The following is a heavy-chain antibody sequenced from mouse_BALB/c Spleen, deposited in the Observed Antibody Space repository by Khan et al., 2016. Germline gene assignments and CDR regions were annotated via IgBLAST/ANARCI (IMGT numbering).Heavy chain of an antibody. D-gene: IGHD4-1*01. CDR2: ISYSGST. Sequence: EVQLQESGPGLVKPSQSLSLTCTVTGYSITSDYAWNWIRQFPGNKLEWMGYISYSGSTSYNPSLKSRISITRDTSKNQIFLRLNSVTTEDTATYVCAEELGWFAYWGQGTLVTVSA. CDR1: GYSITSDYA. CDR3: AEELGWFAY. J-gene: IGHJ3*01. V-gene: IGHV3-2*02.